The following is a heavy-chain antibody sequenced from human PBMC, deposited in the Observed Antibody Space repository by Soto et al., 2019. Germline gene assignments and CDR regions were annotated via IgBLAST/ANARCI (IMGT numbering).Heavy chain of an antibody. J-gene: IGHJ4*02. Sequence: GGSLRLSCAASGFIFSSTYMDWVRQAPGKGLEWVAVISYDGSNKYYADSVKGRFTISRDNSKNTLYLQMNSLRAEDTAVYYCARDGSPGIAVAGIDYWGQGTLVTVSS. V-gene: IGHV3-30*03. CDR2: ISYDGSNK. D-gene: IGHD6-19*01. CDR3: ARDGSPGIAVAGIDY. CDR1: GFIFSSTY.